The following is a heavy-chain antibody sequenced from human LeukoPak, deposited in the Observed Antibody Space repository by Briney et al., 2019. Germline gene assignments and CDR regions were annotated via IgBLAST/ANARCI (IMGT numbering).Heavy chain of an antibody. Sequence: SETLSLTCTVSRASMSSFFWSWIRQPPGKGLEWIGHIHYSGTTKYNSSLTSRITLSMDTSKSQVSLRLTSVTAADTAMYYCAASGNSWWEGFFHDWGQGTLVSVSS. D-gene: IGHD2-8*02. V-gene: IGHV4-59*03. CDR1: RASMSSFF. J-gene: IGHJ1*01. CDR2: IHYSGTT. CDR3: AASGNSWWEGFFHD.